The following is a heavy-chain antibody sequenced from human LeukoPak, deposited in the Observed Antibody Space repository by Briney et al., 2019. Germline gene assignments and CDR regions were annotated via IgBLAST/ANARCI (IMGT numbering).Heavy chain of an antibody. V-gene: IGHV3-13*01. CDR1: GFTFNRFD. D-gene: IGHD6-19*01. Sequence: PGGSLRLSCAASGFTFNRFDMHWVRQATGEGLEWVSAIVTNGDTYYPGSVKGRFTISRENAKNSLYLQMNSLRAGDTAVYYCARGRGDSRGWYVDYWGHGTLVTVSS. J-gene: IGHJ4*01. CDR3: ARGRGDSRGWYVDY. CDR2: IVTNGDT.